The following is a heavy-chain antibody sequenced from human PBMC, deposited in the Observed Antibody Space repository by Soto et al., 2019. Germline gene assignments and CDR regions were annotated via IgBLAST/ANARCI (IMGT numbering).Heavy chain of an antibody. J-gene: IGHJ4*02. CDR1: GGSVSKKTYY. D-gene: IGHD4-17*01. Sequence: QVQLQESGPGLLKPSETLSLTCSVSGGSVSKKTYYWSWIRQPPGKRLEWIGYVYYSGTTNYNPSLKSRVTISVDLSKNQFSLRLSSVTTADTALYYCARTTAVPNTLRSRYFFDYWGQGTLVTVSS. CDR2: VYYSGTT. CDR3: ARTTAVPNTLRSRYFFDY. V-gene: IGHV4-61*01.